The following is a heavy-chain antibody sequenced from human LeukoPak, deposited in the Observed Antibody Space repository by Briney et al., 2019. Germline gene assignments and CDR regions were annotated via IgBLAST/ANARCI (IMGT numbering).Heavy chain of an antibody. Sequence: PSETLSLTCAVSGGSISSSNWWSWVRQPPGKGLEWIGEIYHSGSTNYNPSLKSRVTISVDKSKNQFSLKLSSVTAADTAVYYCARAGYCSSTSCYAGYFDYWGQGTLVTVSS. D-gene: IGHD2-2*01. CDR3: ARAGYCSSTSCYAGYFDY. CDR1: GGSISSSNW. V-gene: IGHV4-4*02. CDR2: IYHSGST. J-gene: IGHJ4*02.